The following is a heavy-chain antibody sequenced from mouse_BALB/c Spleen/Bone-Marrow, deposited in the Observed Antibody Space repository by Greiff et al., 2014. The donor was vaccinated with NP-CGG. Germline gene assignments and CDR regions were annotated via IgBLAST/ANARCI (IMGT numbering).Heavy chain of an antibody. J-gene: IGHJ4*01. CDR1: GYTFTSYW. CDR3: ATGYYAMDS. Sequence: VQLQQSGAELAKTGASVKMSCKASGYTFTSYWMHWVKQRPGQGLEWIGYTNPTSGYTEYNQKFKDKATLTADKSSSTAYMQLGSLTSEDSAVYYCATGYYAMDSWGQGSSVTVSS. V-gene: IGHV1-7*01. CDR2: TNPTSGYT.